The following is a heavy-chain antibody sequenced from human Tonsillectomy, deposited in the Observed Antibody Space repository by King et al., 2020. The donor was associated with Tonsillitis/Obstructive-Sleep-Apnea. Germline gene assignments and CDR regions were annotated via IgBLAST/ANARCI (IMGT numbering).Heavy chain of an antibody. V-gene: IGHV1-69*01. CDR2: IIPIFGTA. Sequence: QLVQSGAEVKKPGSSVKVSCKASGGTFSSYAISWVRQAPGQGLEWMGGIIPIFGTANYAQKFQGRVTITADESTSTAYMELSSLRSEDTAVYYCARARGYCCSTSCYTGGYYYYMDVWGKGTTVTVSS. J-gene: IGHJ6*03. D-gene: IGHD2-2*02. CDR3: ARARGYCCSTSCYTGGYYYYMDV. CDR1: GGTFSSYA.